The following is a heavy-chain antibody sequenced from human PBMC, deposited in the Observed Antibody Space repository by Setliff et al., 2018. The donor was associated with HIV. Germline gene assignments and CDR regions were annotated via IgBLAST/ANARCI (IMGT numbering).Heavy chain of an antibody. J-gene: IGHJ3*01. Sequence: GGSLRLSCAASGFTFSSFNMNWVRQAPGKGLEWVSYISSSGRTIKYADSVKGRFTISRDNAKRSLYLQMDSLRVEDTAVYYCARDIPPEYPGFDLWGQGTVVTVSS. D-gene: IGHD6-6*01. CDR3: ARDIPPEYPGFDL. CDR1: GFTFSSFN. V-gene: IGHV3-48*04. CDR2: ISSSGRTI.